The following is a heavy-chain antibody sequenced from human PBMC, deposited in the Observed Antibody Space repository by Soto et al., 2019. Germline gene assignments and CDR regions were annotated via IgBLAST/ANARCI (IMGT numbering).Heavy chain of an antibody. CDR1: GYTFTGYG. V-gene: IGHV1-18*01. CDR3: ARELYSSSWFHFDY. CDR2: ISAYNGNT. D-gene: IGHD6-13*01. Sequence: QVQLVQSGAEVKKPGASVKVSCKATGYTFTGYGISWVRQAPGQGLERMGWISAYNGNTNYAQKLQGRVTMTTDTSTSTAYMELRSLRSDDTAVYYCARELYSSSWFHFDYWGQGTLVTVSS. J-gene: IGHJ4*02.